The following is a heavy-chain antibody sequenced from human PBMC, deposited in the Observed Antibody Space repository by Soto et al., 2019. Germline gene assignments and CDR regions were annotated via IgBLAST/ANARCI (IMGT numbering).Heavy chain of an antibody. CDR1: GFTLSNAW. CDR2: IKSKTDGGTT. J-gene: IGHJ3*02. Sequence: EVQLVESGGGLVKPGGSLRLSCAASGFTLSNAWMNWVRQAPGKGLEWVGRIKSKTDGGTTDYAAPVKGRFTISRDDSXXXXXXXXXXXXXXXXXXXXXXXXXXXXXXXXXXGYAFDIWGKGTMVTVSS. CDR3: XXXXXXXXXXXXXGYAFDI. V-gene: IGHV3-15*07. D-gene: IGHD5-12*01.